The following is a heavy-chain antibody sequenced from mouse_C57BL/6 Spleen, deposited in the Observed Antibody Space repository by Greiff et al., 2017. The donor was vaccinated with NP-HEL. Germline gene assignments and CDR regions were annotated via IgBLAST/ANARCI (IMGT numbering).Heavy chain of an antibody. D-gene: IGHD1-1*01. CDR1: GYTFTSYW. CDR3: ARAGSPFMDY. V-gene: IGHV1-69*01. CDR2: IDPSDSYT. J-gene: IGHJ4*01. Sequence: VQLQQPGAELVMPGASVKLSCKASGYTFTSYWMHWVKQRPGQGLEWIGEIDPSDSYTNYNQKFKGKSTLTVDKSSSTAYMQLSSLTSEDSAVYYCARAGSPFMDYWGQGTSVTVSS.